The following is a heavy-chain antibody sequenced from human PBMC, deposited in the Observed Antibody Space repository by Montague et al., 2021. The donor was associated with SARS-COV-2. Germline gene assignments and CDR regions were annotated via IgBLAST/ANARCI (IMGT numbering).Heavy chain of an antibody. J-gene: IGHJ5*02. CDR3: ARDDPYCTNGVCYTGNWFDP. CDR1: EDSVSSNRAA. CDR2: TYYRSKWYN. V-gene: IGHV6-1*01. Sequence: CAISEDSVSSNRAAWNWISQSPSRGLEWLGRTYYRSKWYNDYAVSVKSRITINPDTSKNQFSLQLNSVTPEDTAVYYCARDDPYCTNGVCYTGNWFDPWGQGTLVTVSS. D-gene: IGHD2-8*01.